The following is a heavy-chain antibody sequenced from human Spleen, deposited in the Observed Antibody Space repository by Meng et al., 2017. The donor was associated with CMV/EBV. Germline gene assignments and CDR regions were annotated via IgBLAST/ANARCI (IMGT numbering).Heavy chain of an antibody. CDR3: ARESPPTGDHTLPHY. CDR1: GVTLSSVA. J-gene: IGHJ4*02. V-gene: IGHV3-30-3*01. D-gene: IGHD4-17*01. Sequence: GVTLSSVAMHWVGQSAGKGLEWVALITFDGGNEFYADSVKGRFTISRDNSKNIVFLQLKSLKPDDTAIYYCARESPPTGDHTLPHYWGQGTLVTVSS. CDR2: ITFDGGNE.